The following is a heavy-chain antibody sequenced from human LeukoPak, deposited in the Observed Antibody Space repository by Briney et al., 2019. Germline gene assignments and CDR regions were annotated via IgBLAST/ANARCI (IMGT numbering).Heavy chain of an antibody. D-gene: IGHD2-2*01. Sequence: SVKVSCKASGGTFSSYAISWVRQAPGQGLEWMGGIIPIFGTANYAQKFQGRVTITTDESTSTAYMELSSLRSEDTAVYYCARERAGGRSSTSCYSAFDIWGQGTMVTVSS. V-gene: IGHV1-69*05. J-gene: IGHJ3*02. CDR1: GGTFSSYA. CDR3: ARERAGGRSSTSCYSAFDI. CDR2: IIPIFGTA.